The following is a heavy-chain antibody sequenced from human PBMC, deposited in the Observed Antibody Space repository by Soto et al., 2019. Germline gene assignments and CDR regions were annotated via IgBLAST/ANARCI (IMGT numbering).Heavy chain of an antibody. D-gene: IGHD4-17*01. J-gene: IGHJ4*02. V-gene: IGHV3-21*01. CDR1: GITLSNCG. CDR3: ASYDGDYAY. Sequence: GGSLRLSCAASGITLSNCGMHWVRQAPGKGLEWVSSISSSSSYIYYADSVKGRFTISRDNAKNSLYLQMNSLRAEDTAVYYCASYDGDYAYWGQGTLVTVSS. CDR2: ISSSSSYI.